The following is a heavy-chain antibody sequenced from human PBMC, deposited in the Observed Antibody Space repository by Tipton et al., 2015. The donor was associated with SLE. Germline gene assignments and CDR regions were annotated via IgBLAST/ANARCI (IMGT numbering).Heavy chain of an antibody. CDR3: AKARSHGPANY. D-gene: IGHD4-17*01. CDR1: GFTVSSNY. Sequence: SLRLSCAASGFTVSSNYMSWVRQAPGKGLEWVSGISWNSGSIGYADSVKGRFTISRDNAKNSLYLQMNSLRAEDTALYYCAKARSHGPANYWGQGTLVTVSS. J-gene: IGHJ4*02. V-gene: IGHV3-9*01. CDR2: ISWNSGSI.